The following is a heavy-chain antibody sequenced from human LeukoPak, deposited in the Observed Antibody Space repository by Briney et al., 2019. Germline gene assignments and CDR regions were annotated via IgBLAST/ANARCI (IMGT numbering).Heavy chain of an antibody. CDR3: ASSYGSGSYRYGMDV. CDR1: GGSISSGGYS. D-gene: IGHD3-10*01. V-gene: IGHV4-30-2*01. J-gene: IGHJ6*02. CDR2: IYHSGST. Sequence: SETLSLTCAVSGGSISSGGYSWSWIRQPPGKGLEWIGYIYHSGSTYYNPSLKSRVTISVDRSKNQFSLKLSSVTAADTAVYYCASSYGSGSYRYGMDVWGQGTTVTVSS.